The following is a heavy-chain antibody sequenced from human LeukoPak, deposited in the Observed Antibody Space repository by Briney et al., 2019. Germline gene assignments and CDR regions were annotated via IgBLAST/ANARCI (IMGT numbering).Heavy chain of an antibody. CDR1: GYTFTGYY. CDR3: ARGRFGELPH. V-gene: IGHV1-8*03. Sequence: ASVKVSCKASGYTFTGYYIHWVRQAPGQGLEYMGWMNPNSGDTDYAQKFQGRVTITADKSTSTAYMELSSLRSEDTAVYYCARGRFGELPHWGQGTLVTVSS. CDR2: MNPNSGDT. J-gene: IGHJ4*02. D-gene: IGHD3-10*01.